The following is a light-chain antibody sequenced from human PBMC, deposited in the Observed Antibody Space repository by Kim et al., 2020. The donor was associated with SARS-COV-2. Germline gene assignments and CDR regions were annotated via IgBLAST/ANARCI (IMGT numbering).Light chain of an antibody. J-gene: IGKJ4*01. CDR2: WAS. V-gene: IGKV4-1*01. CDR3: QQYYSPLLT. Sequence: DIVMTHSPDSLAVSLGERATVNCKSSQTVLYSSNNKNYLAWYQQKPGQPPKLLIYWASTRESGVPDRFSGSGSGTDFTLTISSLQAEDVAVYYCQQYYSPLLTFGGGTKVDIK. CDR1: QTVLYSSNNKNY.